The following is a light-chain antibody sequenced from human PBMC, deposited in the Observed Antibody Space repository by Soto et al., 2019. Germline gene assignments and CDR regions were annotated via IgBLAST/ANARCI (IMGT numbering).Light chain of an antibody. CDR3: QSCSLSGAI. Sequence: QSVLTQPPSVSGAPGQRVTISCTGSSSDIGAGYDIHWYQQIPGTAPKLLISGNNNRPSGVPDRFSGSKSGTSASLVITGLQAEDEADYYWQSCSLSGAIFGGGTKVTVL. V-gene: IGLV1-40*01. J-gene: IGLJ2*01. CDR2: GNN. CDR1: SSDIGAGYD.